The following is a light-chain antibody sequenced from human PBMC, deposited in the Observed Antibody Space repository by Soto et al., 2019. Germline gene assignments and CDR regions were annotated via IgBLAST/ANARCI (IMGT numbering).Light chain of an antibody. CDR2: DAS. J-gene: IGKJ2*01. V-gene: IGKV3D-20*01. Sequence: EIVLTQSPATLTLSPGERATLSCGTSKSVSSSYLALYQQKPGLAPRLLIYDASSRATGIPDRFSGSGSGTDFTLTISRLEPEDFAVYYCQQYGSSTYTFGQGTKLEIK. CDR3: QQYGSSTYT. CDR1: KSVSSSY.